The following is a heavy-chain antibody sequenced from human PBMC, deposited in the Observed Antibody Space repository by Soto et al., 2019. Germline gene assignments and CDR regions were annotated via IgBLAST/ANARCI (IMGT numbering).Heavy chain of an antibody. Sequence: VASVKVSCKASGGTFSSYAISWVRQAPGQGLEWMGGIIPIFGTANYAQKFQGRVTITADESTSTAYMELSSLRSEDTAVYYCARVCSGGSCYYGDYYYYGMDVWGQGTTVTVSS. CDR1: GGTFSSYA. V-gene: IGHV1-69*13. CDR2: IIPIFGTA. D-gene: IGHD2-15*01. J-gene: IGHJ6*02. CDR3: ARVCSGGSCYYGDYYYYGMDV.